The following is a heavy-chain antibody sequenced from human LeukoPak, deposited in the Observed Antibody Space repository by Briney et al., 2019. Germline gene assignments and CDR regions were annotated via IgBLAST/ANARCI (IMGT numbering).Heavy chain of an antibody. D-gene: IGHD3/OR15-3a*01. CDR3: ARDILGRWFDP. J-gene: IGHJ5*02. CDR1: GDSMSSNY. V-gene: IGHV4-59*01. CDR2: IYYSGST. Sequence: SETLSLTCNVSGDSMSSNYWSWIRQPPGKGLEWIGYIYYSGSTNYNPSLRRRVSISVDTSKNQFSLKLSSVTAADTAVYYCARDILGRWFDPWGQGTLVTVSS.